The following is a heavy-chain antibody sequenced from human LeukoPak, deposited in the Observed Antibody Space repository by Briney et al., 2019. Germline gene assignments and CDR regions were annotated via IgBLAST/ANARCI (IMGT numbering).Heavy chain of an antibody. CDR2: INPNSGGT. V-gene: IGHV1-2*02. J-gene: IGHJ4*02. CDR3: ARSPPILTGENFDY. D-gene: IGHD3-9*01. Sequence: GASVKVSCKASGYTFTSYAMNWVRQAPGQGLEWMGWINPNSGGTNYAQKFQGRVTMTRDTSITTAYMEMSRLRSDDTALYYCARSPPILTGENFDYWGQGTLVTVSS. CDR1: GYTFTSYA.